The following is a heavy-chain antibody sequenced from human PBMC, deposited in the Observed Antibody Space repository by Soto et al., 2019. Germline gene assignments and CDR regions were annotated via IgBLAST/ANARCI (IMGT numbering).Heavy chain of an antibody. Sequence: PGGSLRLSCAASGFIFRSFSMNWVRQAPGKGLEWVSSISSSSSYIYYADSVKGRFTISRDNAKNSLFLQMNSLRAEDTAVYYCARDSTAAAPSHYFDYWGQGTLVTVSS. J-gene: IGHJ4*02. CDR2: ISSSSSYI. D-gene: IGHD2-2*01. CDR3: ARDSTAAAPSHYFDY. CDR1: GFIFRSFS. V-gene: IGHV3-21*01.